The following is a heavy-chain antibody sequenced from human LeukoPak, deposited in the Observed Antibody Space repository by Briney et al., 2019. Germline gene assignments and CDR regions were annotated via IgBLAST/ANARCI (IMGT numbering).Heavy chain of an antibody. J-gene: IGHJ4*02. CDR3: ARDRGYCRGTTCYAYYFDS. D-gene: IGHD2-2*01. CDR2: ISSDASNK. V-gene: IGHV3-30*03. CDR1: GFTFSSYG. Sequence: GGSLRLSCAASGFTFSSYGMHWVRQAPGKGLEWVAVISSDASNKYYADSVRGRFTISRDNSKNTLYLQMNSLRTEDTAVYYCARDRGYCRGTTCYAYYFDSWGQGTLVTVSS.